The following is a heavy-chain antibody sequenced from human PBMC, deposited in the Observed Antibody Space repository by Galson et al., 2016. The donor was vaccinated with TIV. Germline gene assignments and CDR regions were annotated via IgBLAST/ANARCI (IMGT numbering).Heavy chain of an antibody. CDR1: GFIFDNYV. CDR2: ISWDGQRP. Sequence: SLRLSCAASGFIFDNYVMHWVRQAPGKGLECVSLISWDGQRPYYADSVKGRFTISRDNSRNSLFLQMDSLRTEDTALYYCATLTGDEGHFDYWGQATLVTVSS. D-gene: IGHD7-27*01. J-gene: IGHJ4*02. V-gene: IGHV3-43*01. CDR3: ATLTGDEGHFDY.